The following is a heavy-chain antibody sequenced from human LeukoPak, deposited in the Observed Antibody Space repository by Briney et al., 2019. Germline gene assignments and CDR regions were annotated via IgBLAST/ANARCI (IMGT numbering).Heavy chain of an antibody. V-gene: IGHV3-23*01. J-gene: IGHJ4*02. D-gene: IGHD5-12*01. Sequence: HTGGSLRLSCPASGFTFSSYAMSWVRQAPGKGLEWVSAISGSGGSTYYADSVKGRFTISRDNSKNTLYLEMNSLRAEDTAVYYCAKGRSGYDHYCFHYWGQGTLVTVSS. CDR3: AKGRSGYDHYCFHY. CDR2: ISGSGGST. CDR1: GFTFSSYA.